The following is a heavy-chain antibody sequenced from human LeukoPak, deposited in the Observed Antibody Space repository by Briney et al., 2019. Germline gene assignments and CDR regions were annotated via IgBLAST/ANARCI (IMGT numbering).Heavy chain of an antibody. J-gene: IGHJ3*02. D-gene: IGHD1-26*01. CDR1: GYTFTSYA. V-gene: IGHV1-3*03. Sequence: PGASVKVSCKASGYTFTSYAMHWVRQAPGQRLEWMGWINAGNGNTKYSQEFQGRVTITRDTSASTAYMELSSLRSEDMAVYYCATQSGSYLYDAFDIWGQGTMVTVSS. CDR3: ATQSGSYLYDAFDI. CDR2: INAGNGNT.